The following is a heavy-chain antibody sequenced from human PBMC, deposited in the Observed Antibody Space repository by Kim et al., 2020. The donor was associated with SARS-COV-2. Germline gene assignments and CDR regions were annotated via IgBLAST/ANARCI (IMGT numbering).Heavy chain of an antibody. V-gene: IGHV1-69*04. D-gene: IGHD4-17*01. J-gene: IGHJ4*02. CDR3: ARGEGNYGDYGAFDY. Sequence: QKDQGRVTIAADNYTSTAYMELSSLRAEDTAVYYCARGEGNYGDYGAFDYWGQGTLVTVSS.